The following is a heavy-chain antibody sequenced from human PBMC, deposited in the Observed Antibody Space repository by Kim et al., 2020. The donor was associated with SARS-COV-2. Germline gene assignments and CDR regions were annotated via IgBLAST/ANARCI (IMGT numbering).Heavy chain of an antibody. D-gene: IGHD6-13*01. CDR3: ASRSPIIATGTG. CDR1: GFTFSTYT. CDR2: ISGSDGST. V-gene: IGHV3-23*01. Sequence: GGSLRLSCVASGFTFSTYTMNWVRQAPGKGLEWVSSISGSDGSTYYVDSVKGRFTISRDNSKNTVSLQMNSLRAEDTALYYCASRSPIIATGTGWGQGTLVTVSS. J-gene: IGHJ4*02.